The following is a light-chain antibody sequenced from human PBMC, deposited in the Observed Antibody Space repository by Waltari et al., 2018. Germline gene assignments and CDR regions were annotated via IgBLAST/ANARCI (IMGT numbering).Light chain of an antibody. CDR3: QQYGSSPTMYT. J-gene: IGKJ2*01. CDR1: QSVSSSY. V-gene: IGKV3-20*01. Sequence: EIVLTQSPGTLSLSPGERATLSCRASQSVSSSYLAWYQQKPGQAPRLLIYGASSRATGIPDRFSGSGSGTDFTLTISRLEPEDFAVYYCQQYGSSPTMYTFGQGTKVEIK. CDR2: GAS.